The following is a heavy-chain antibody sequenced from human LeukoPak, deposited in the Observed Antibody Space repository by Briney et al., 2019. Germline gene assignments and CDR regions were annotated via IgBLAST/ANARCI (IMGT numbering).Heavy chain of an antibody. V-gene: IGHV3-21*01. CDR2: ISASSSYI. D-gene: IGHD1-1*01. CDR3: ARDRLEGGETFDY. CDR1: GFSFRSFS. Sequence: GGSLRLSCAASGFSFRSFSMDWVRQAPGKGLEWVSSISASSSYIAYADSVKGRFTISRDNAKNSLYLQMNSLRTDDTAVYYCARDRLEGGETFDYWGQGALSPSP. J-gene: IGHJ4*02.